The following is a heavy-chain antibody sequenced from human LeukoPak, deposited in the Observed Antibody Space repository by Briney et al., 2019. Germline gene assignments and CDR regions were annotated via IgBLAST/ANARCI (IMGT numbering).Heavy chain of an antibody. J-gene: IGHJ4*02. D-gene: IGHD6-6*01. Sequence: PGGSLRLSCAASGFTFSSYGMSWVRQAPGKGLEWVSAISGSGGSTYYADSVKGRFTISRDNSKNTLYLQMDSLRADDTAVYYCAKSSLVVPYDYWGQGTLVTVSS. CDR3: AKSSLVVPYDY. CDR2: ISGSGGST. V-gene: IGHV3-23*01. CDR1: GFTFSSYG.